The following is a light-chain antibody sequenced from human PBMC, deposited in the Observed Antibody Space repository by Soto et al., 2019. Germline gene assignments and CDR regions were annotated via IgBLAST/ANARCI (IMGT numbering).Light chain of an antibody. V-gene: IGKV3-20*01. CDR3: QQYGRSPFT. CDR2: GAS. Sequence: EIVMTQSPGTLSLSPGDRATLSCRASQSVSSNYVAWFHQKPGQAPRLLIYGASSRATGIPDRFSGSGSGPDFTLTISRLEPEDFAVYYCQQYGRSPFTFGPGTKVDIK. CDR1: QSVSSNY. J-gene: IGKJ3*01.